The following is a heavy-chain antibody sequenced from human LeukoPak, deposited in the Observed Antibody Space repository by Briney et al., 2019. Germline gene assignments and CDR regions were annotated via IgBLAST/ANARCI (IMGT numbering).Heavy chain of an antibody. Sequence: PSETLSLTCTVSGGSISSGGYYWSWIRQHPGKGLEWIGYIYYSGSTCYNPSLKSRVTISVDTSKNQFSLKLSSVTAADTAVYYCAREAYGDYVDYWGQGTLVTVSS. J-gene: IGHJ4*02. CDR3: AREAYGDYVDY. CDR1: GGSISSGGYY. CDR2: IYYSGST. D-gene: IGHD4-17*01. V-gene: IGHV4-31*03.